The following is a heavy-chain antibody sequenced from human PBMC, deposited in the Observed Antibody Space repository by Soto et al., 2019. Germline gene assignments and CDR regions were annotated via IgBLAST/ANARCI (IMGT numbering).Heavy chain of an antibody. CDR2: IGGSGAGT. V-gene: IGHV3-23*01. J-gene: IGHJ4*02. CDR1: GFTFSSYA. D-gene: IGHD6-19*01. CDR3: AKQHPLDSHGWFN. Sequence: PGGSLRLSCAASGFTFSSYAMSWVRQAPGKGLDWVSAIGGSGAGTYYAVSVKGRFTISRDNSKNTLYLQMNSLKASDTAMYYCAKQHPLDSHGWFNWGQGTLVTVSS.